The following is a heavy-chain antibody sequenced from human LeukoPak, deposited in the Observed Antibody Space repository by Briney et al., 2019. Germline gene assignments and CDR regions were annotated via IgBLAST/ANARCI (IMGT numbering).Heavy chain of an antibody. CDR2: FSGSGGST. CDR3: AKHPTRLYSSGWYGDY. V-gene: IGHV3-23*01. J-gene: IGHJ4*02. CDR1: GFTFSSYA. D-gene: IGHD6-19*01. Sequence: GGSLRLSCAASGFTFSSYAMSWVRQAPGKGLEWVSAFSGSGGSTYYADSVKGRFTISRDNSKKSLYLQMNSLRAEDTAVYYCAKHPTRLYSSGWYGDYWGQGALVTVSS.